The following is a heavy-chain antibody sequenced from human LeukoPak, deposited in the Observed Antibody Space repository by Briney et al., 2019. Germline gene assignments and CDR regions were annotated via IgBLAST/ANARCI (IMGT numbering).Heavy chain of an antibody. J-gene: IGHJ4*02. Sequence: PGRSLRLSCAASGFTFDDYAMHWVRQAPGKGLEWVSGISWNSGSIGYADSVKGRFTISRDNAKNSLYLQMNSLRAEDTAVYYCARTEFKPFIVVVTAGAHDYWGQGTLVTVSS. CDR3: ARTEFKPFIVVVTAGAHDY. CDR1: GFTFDDYA. V-gene: IGHV3-9*01. CDR2: ISWNSGSI. D-gene: IGHD2-21*02.